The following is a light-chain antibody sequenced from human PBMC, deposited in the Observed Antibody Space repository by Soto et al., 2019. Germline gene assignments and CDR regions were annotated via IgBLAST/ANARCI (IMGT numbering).Light chain of an antibody. CDR3: QQLFDSPIT. CDR1: QGISTY. V-gene: IGKV1-39*01. CDR2: AAS. J-gene: IGKJ5*01. Sequence: DIQMTQSPSSLSASVGDRVTITCRASQGISTYLNWYQQKPGKAPKLLIYAASSLQGGVPSRFSGSGSETDFTLTITSLQPEDFATYYCQQLFDSPITFGQGTRLEIK.